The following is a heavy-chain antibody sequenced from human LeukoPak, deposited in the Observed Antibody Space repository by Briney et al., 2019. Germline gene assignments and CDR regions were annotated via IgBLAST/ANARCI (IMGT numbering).Heavy chain of an antibody. CDR1: GDSLNTYY. CDR3: ARRSWYFDY. D-gene: IGHD2-15*01. Sequence: SETLSLTCTVSGDSLNTYYWNWIRQPPGKGLEGIGYIYNRESTNYNPSLKSRATISIDTSKNQFSLKLISVTPADTAVYYCARRSWYFDYWGQGTLVTVSS. V-gene: IGHV4-59*01. CDR2: IYNREST. J-gene: IGHJ4*02.